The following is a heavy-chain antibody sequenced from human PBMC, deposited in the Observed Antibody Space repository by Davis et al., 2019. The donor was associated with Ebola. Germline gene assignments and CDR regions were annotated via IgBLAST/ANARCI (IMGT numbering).Heavy chain of an antibody. J-gene: IGHJ5*02. D-gene: IGHD6-13*01. CDR2: IHYSGST. Sequence: SETLSLTCSVSGSSISSYYWSWIRQPPAKGLEWVAYIHYSGSTNYNPSLKSRVTISVDTSTNQFSLKLSSVTATDTAMYYCARRGTSSWYAWWFDPWGQGTLVTVSS. CDR1: GSSISSYY. CDR3: ARRGTSSWYAWWFDP. V-gene: IGHV4-59*08.